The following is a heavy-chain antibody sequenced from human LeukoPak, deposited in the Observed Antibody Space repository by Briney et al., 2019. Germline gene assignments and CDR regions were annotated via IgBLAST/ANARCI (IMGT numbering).Heavy chain of an antibody. V-gene: IGHV4-34*01. CDR1: GGSFSGYY. Sequence: SETLSLTCAVYGGSFSGYYWSWIRQPPGKGLEWIGEINHSGSTNYNPSLKSRVTISVDTSKNRFSLKLSSVTAADTAVYYCARVGRTVVTPRSPSYFQHWGQGTLVTVSS. D-gene: IGHD4-23*01. CDR3: ARVGRTVVTPRSPSYFQH. CDR2: INHSGST. J-gene: IGHJ1*01.